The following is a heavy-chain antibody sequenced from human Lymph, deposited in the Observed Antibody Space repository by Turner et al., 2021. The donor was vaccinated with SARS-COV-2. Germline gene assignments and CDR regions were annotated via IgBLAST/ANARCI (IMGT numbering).Heavy chain of an antibody. CDR3: ARDSSGSGTLDY. V-gene: IGHV3-30-3*01. Sequence: QVQLVESGGGVVQPGRSLRLSCAASGFTFNNYPMHWVRQAPGKGLEWVAVISYDGSNKYYADSVKGRFTISRDNSKNTLYLQMNSLRAEDTAVDYCARDSSGSGTLDYWGQGTLVTVSS. CDR1: GFTFNNYP. CDR2: ISYDGSNK. J-gene: IGHJ4*02. D-gene: IGHD3-10*01.